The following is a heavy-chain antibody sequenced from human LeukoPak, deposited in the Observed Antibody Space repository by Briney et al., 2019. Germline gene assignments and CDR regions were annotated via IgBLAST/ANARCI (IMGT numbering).Heavy chain of an antibody. D-gene: IGHD2/OR15-2a*01. V-gene: IGHV3-23*01. Sequence: PGGSLRLSCTVSGFTFNNYAMNWVRQAPGKGLEWVSIISGGGGSTSYADSVRGRFTISRDSSKNTLYLQMHSLRAEDTAVYYCAKDRHFFASRTYGTDYWGQGTLVTVSS. CDR2: ISGGGGST. CDR1: GFTFNNYA. J-gene: IGHJ4*02. CDR3: AKDRHFFASRTYGTDY.